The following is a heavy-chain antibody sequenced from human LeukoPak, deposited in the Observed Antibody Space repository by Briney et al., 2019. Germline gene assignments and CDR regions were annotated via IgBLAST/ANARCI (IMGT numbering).Heavy chain of an antibody. Sequence: GASVKVSCKASGYTFTSYYMHWVRQAPGQGLEWMGIINPSGGSTSYAQKFQGRVTITADKSTSTAYMELSSLRSEDTAVYYCARGRKDDGDPSGDFDYWGQGTLVTVSS. D-gene: IGHD1-14*01. CDR3: ARGRKDDGDPSGDFDY. J-gene: IGHJ4*02. CDR2: INPSGGST. CDR1: GYTFTSYY. V-gene: IGHV1-46*01.